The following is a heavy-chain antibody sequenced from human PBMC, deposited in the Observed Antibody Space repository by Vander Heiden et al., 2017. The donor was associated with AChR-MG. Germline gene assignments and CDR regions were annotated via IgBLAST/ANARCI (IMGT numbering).Heavy chain of an antibody. CDR2: ISPSGST. J-gene: IGHJ5*02. CDR1: GNPISSGSY. V-gene: IGHV4-38-2*02. CDR3: ARDGYGAVGRVNWFDP. Sequence: QVQLQESGPGLVKPSETLSLTCAVSGNPISSGSYWGWIRQPPGKGLEWIASISPSGSTYHNPSLKSRVTISVDTSKNQFSLKLSSVTAADTAMYYCARDGYGAVGRVNWFDPWGQGTLVTVSS. D-gene: IGHD5-18*01.